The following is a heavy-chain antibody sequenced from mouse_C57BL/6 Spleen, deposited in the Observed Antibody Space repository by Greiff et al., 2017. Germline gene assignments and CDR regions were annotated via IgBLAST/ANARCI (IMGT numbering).Heavy chain of an antibody. Sequence: EVKLQESGGDLVKPGGSLKLSCAASGFTFSSYGMSWVRQTPDKRLEWVATISSGGSYTYYPDSVKGRFTISRDNAKNTLYLQMSSLKSEDTAMYYCARGYDYEGYAMDYWGQGTSVTVSS. D-gene: IGHD2-4*01. CDR1: GFTFSSYG. V-gene: IGHV5-6*01. CDR2: ISSGGSYT. J-gene: IGHJ4*01. CDR3: ARGYDYEGYAMDY.